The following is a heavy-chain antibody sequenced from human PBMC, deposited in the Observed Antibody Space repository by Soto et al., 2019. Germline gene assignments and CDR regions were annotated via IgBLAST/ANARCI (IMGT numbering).Heavy chain of an antibody. CDR2: ISYDGSNK. Sequence: QVQLVESGGGVVQPGRSLRLSCAASGFTFSSYGMHWVRQAPGKGLEWVAVISYDGSNKYYADSVKGRFTISRDNSKNTLYLQMNSLRAEETAVYYCAKGQQGGFDPWGQGTLVTVSS. J-gene: IGHJ5*02. CDR1: GFTFSSYG. D-gene: IGHD6-13*01. V-gene: IGHV3-30*18. CDR3: AKGQQGGFDP.